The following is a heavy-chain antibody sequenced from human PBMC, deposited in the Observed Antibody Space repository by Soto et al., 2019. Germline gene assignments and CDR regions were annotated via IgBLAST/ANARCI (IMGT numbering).Heavy chain of an antibody. Sequence: XVXLVQSGAEVXXXGXSVKVSCKASGYTFTSYGISWVRQAPGQXLEWMGWISAYNGNTNYAQKLXXXVXXTXDTXXXXXXXXXXXXXXXXXXXXXXXXXXXXXTTPEXNXXDIWGQGXMVTV. CDR2: ISAYNGNT. CDR3: XXXXXXXTTPEXNXXDI. V-gene: IGHV1-18*01. J-gene: IGHJ3*02. CDR1: GYTFTSYG.